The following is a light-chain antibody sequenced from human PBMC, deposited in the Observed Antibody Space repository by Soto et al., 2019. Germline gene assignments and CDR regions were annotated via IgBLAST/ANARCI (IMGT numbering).Light chain of an antibody. J-gene: IGKJ4*01. Sequence: EIVLTQSPATLSLSPGERATLSCRASQRVSSSLAWYQQKPGQAPRLLIYDASNRAAGIPARFSGSGSGTDFTRTISSLEPEDFAVYYCQQRSNWRELTFGGGTKVEIQ. CDR1: QRVSSS. V-gene: IGKV3-11*01. CDR2: DAS. CDR3: QQRSNWRELT.